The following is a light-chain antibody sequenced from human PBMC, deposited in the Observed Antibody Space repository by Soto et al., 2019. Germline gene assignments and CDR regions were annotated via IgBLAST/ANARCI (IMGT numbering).Light chain of an antibody. J-gene: IGKJ5*01. Sequence: DIQMTQSPSSLSASVGDRVTITCRASQGIRHYLAWYQQKPGKVPRLLIYEASNLQSGVPSRFRGGGSGTEFTLTISSLQPEDFATYYCQQLNSYPSCGQGTRREIK. CDR1: QGIRHY. CDR3: QQLNSYPS. V-gene: IGKV1-27*01. CDR2: EAS.